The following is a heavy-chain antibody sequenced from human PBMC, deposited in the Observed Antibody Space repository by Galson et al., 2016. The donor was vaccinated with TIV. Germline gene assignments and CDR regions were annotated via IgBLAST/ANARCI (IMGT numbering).Heavy chain of an antibody. V-gene: IGHV3-30*02. CDR1: GFTFSSFG. CDR3: ASGVVAHNYYFYGMDV. J-gene: IGHJ6*02. CDR2: IRYDGSRR. D-gene: IGHD2-15*01. Sequence: SLRLSCAASGFTFSSFGMHWVRQAPGKGLEWVALIRYDGSRRYYADSVRGRFTISRDDSKNTLYLQMNGLRRDDSAVYYCASGVVAHNYYFYGMDVWGQRTTVTVSS.